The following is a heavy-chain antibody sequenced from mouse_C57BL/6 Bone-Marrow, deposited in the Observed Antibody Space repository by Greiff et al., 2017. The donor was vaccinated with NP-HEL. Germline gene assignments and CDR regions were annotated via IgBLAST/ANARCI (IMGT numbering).Heavy chain of an antibody. CDR3: ARGGTTVVAPYYFDY. J-gene: IGHJ2*01. CDR1: GYTFTSYW. CDR2: IHPNSGST. Sequence: QVQLQQPGAELVKPGASVTLSCKASGYTFTSYWMHWVKQRPGQGLEWIGMIHPNSGSTNYNEKFKSKATLTVDKSSSTAYMQLSSLTSEDSAVYYCARGGTTVVAPYYFDYWGQGTTLTVSS. D-gene: IGHD1-1*01. V-gene: IGHV1-64*01.